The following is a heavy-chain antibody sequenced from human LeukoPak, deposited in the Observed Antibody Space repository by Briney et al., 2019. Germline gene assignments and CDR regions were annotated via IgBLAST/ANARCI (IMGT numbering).Heavy chain of an antibody. V-gene: IGHV6-1*01. CDR2: TYYRTKWYN. J-gene: IGHJ4*02. CDR3: ARDGYTSSWYLDY. D-gene: IGHD6-13*01. CDR1: GDSVSSNSAA. Sequence: SQTLSLTCAISGDSVSSNSAAWNWIRQSPSRGLEWLGRTYYRTKWYNDYAVSVKSRLTINPDTSKNQFSLQLNSVTPDDTAVYYCARDGYTSSWYLDYWGQGTLVTVSS.